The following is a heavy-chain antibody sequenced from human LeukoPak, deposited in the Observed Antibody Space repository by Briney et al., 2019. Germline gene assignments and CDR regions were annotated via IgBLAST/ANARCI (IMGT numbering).Heavy chain of an antibody. D-gene: IGHD2/OR15-2a*01. CDR1: GFTFSSYA. CDR3: ARGWQYSVNFFDY. V-gene: IGHV3-23*01. J-gene: IGHJ4*02. CDR2: ISGSGGST. Sequence: GGSLRLSCAASGFTFSSYAMSWVRQAPGKGLEWVSAISGSGGSTYYADSVKGRFTISRDNSKNTLYLQMNSLRAGDTAVYYCARGWQYSVNFFDYWGQGTLVTVSS.